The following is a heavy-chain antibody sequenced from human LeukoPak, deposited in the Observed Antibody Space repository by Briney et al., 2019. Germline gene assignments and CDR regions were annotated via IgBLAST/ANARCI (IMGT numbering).Heavy chain of an antibody. D-gene: IGHD3-22*01. CDR2: TSSNGGST. CDR1: GFTFSSYA. Sequence: GGSLRRSCAASGFTFSSYAMHWVRQAPGKGLEYVSATSSNGGSTYYANSVKGRFTISRDNSKNTLYLQMGRLRAEDMAVYYCARESGDSSGYYWFYPWGQGTLVTVSS. J-gene: IGHJ5*02. CDR3: ARESGDSSGYYWFYP. V-gene: IGHV3-64*01.